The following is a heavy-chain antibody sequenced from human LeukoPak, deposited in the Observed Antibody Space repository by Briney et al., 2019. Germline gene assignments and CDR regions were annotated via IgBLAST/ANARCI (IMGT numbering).Heavy chain of an antibody. J-gene: IGHJ5*02. CDR3: ARGRKRKDAVNWFDP. CDR2: MNPNSGNT. CDR1: GYTFTSYD. Sequence: ASVKVSCKASGYTFTSYDINWVRQATGQGLEWMEWMNPNSGNTGYAQKFQGRVTMTRNTSISTAYMELSSLRSEDTAVYYCARGRKRKDAVNWFDPWGREPWSPSPQ. V-gene: IGHV1-8*01.